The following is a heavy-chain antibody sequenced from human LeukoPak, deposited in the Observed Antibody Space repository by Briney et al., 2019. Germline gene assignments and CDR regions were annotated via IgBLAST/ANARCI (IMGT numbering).Heavy chain of an antibody. CDR3: ARVGPWVNPDYYYYYMDV. D-gene: IGHD1-14*01. CDR2: ISYDGSNR. CDR1: RFTFSSYG. V-gene: IGHV3-30*03. J-gene: IGHJ6*03. Sequence: GGSLRLSCAASRFTFSSYGMHWVRQAPGKGLEWVAVISYDGSNRYYADSVKGRFTISRDTSKNTLYLQMNSLRAEDTAVYYCARVGPWVNPDYYYYYMDVWGKGTTVTVSS.